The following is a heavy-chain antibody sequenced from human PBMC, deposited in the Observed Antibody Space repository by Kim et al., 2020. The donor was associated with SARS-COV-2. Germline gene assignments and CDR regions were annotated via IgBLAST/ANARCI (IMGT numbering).Heavy chain of an antibody. CDR3: ARAPQMPPVTTLVEWFDP. CDR1: GYTFTTYA. Sequence: ASVKVSCQASGYTFTTYAMNWVRQAPGQRLEWMGRINAGNGNTKYSQKFQGRVTFTRDTSASTAYMELTSLTSEDTAVYYCARAPQMPPVTTLVEWFDPWGQGTLVTVSS. CDR2: INAGNGNT. J-gene: IGHJ5*02. V-gene: IGHV1-3*01. D-gene: IGHD4-17*01.